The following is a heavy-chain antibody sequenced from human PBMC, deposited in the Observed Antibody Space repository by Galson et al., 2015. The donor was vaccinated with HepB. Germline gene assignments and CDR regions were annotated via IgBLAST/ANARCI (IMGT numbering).Heavy chain of an antibody. CDR3: ARRPRGYGGIQGYFDY. V-gene: IGHV4-34*01. CDR2: INHSGST. J-gene: IGHJ4*02. D-gene: IGHD4-23*01. CDR1: GGSFSGYY. Sequence: ETLSLTCAVYGGSFSGYYWSWIRQPPGKGLEWIGEINHSGSTNYNPSLKSRVTISVDTSKNQFSLKLSSVTAADTAVYYCARRPRGYGGIQGYFDYWGQETLVTVSS.